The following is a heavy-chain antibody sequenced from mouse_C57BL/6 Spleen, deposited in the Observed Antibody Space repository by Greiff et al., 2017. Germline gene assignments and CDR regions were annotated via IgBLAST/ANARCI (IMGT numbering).Heavy chain of an antibody. CDR2: ISYDGSN. V-gene: IGHV3-6*01. Sequence: ESGPGLVKPSQSLSLTCSVTGYSITSGYYWNWIRQFPGNKLEWMGDISYDGSNNYNPSLNNRISFTRDTSKNEFFLKLNSVTTEDTATYYCASNYDGVAWFAYWGQGTLVTVSA. CDR1: GYSITSGYY. CDR3: ASNYDGVAWFAY. J-gene: IGHJ3*01. D-gene: IGHD2-4*01.